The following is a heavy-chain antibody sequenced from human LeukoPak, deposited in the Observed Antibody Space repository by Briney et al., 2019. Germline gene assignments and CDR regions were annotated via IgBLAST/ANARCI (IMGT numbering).Heavy chain of an antibody. CDR2: ISGSGGST. CDR1: GFTFSSYG. D-gene: IGHD3-22*01. CDR3: AGSRDYYDSSGYYS. Sequence: GGSLRLSCAASGFTFSSYGMHWVRQASGKGLEWVSGISGSGGSTYYADSVKGRFTISRDNSKNTLYLQMNSLRAEDTAVYYCAGSRDYYDSSGYYSWGQGTLVTVSS. V-gene: IGHV3-23*01. J-gene: IGHJ4*02.